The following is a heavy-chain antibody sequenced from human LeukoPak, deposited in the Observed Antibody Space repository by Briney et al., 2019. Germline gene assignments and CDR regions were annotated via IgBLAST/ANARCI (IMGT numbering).Heavy chain of an antibody. J-gene: IGHJ4*02. V-gene: IGHV4-31*03. D-gene: IGHD3-16*02. CDR2: ISYSGST. CDR3: ARALDYDYVWGSYRYRGDFDY. CDR1: GGSISSGGYY. Sequence: SETLSLTCTVSGGSISSGGYYWSWVRQHPGKGLEWIGYISYSGSTFYNPSLKGRVTISIDTSKNQFSLRLSSVTAADTAVYYCARALDYDYVWGSYRYRGDFDYWGQGTLVTVSS.